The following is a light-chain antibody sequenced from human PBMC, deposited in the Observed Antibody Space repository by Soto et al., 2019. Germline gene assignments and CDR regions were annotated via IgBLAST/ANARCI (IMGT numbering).Light chain of an antibody. J-gene: IGKJ3*01. CDR1: QTINNL. CDR3: QHYDIYGRLT. V-gene: IGKV1-5*01. CDR2: DAS. Sequence: DIQMTQSPSTLSASVGDTVTITCRTSQTINNLLAWYQKKPGKAPGPLIFDASTVNPGVPSRFSGSGSGIDFTLTISDLQPDDFATYYCQHYDIYGRLTFGPGTTVDIK.